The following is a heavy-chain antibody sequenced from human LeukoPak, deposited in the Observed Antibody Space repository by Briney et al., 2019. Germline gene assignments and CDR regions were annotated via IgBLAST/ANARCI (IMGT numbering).Heavy chain of an antibody. V-gene: IGHV3-23*01. CDR1: GFTVSSYA. D-gene: IGHD3-16*01. CDR2: VGGGGTL. CDR3: ARRRYDWGGDFAN. J-gene: IGHJ4*02. Sequence: PWGSLRLSCAASGFTVSSYAKGWVRQAPGKGLEWVSAVGGGGTLYYADSVKGRFSISRDISKNTLLLQMNSLRAEDTAVYYCARRRYDWGGDFANWGQATLVSVSS.